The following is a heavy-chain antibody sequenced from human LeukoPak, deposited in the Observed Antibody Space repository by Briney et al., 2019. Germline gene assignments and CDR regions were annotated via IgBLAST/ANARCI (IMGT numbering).Heavy chain of an antibody. Sequence: GGSLRLTCTASGFTFRSYTMSWVRQAPGQGLEWVSTISTSSSYMYYGDSVKGRFTISRDNSKITVYLQMNSLKAEDTAVYYCAKELYNYGDYGAEGLDVGGQGTTVTVS. CDR1: GFTFRSYT. CDR2: ISTSSSYM. D-gene: IGHD4-17*01. V-gene: IGHV3-21*06. CDR3: AKELYNYGDYGAEGLDV. J-gene: IGHJ6*02.